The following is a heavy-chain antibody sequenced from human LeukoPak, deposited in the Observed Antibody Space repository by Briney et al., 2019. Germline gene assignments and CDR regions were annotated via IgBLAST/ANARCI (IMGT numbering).Heavy chain of an antibody. J-gene: IGHJ5*02. Sequence: SETLSLTCTVSGGSLSSYYWSWIRQPPGKGLEWIGEINHSGSTNYNPSLKSRVTISVDTSKNQFSLKLSSVTAADTAVYYCASGFPWFDPWGQGTLVTVSS. CDR3: ASGFPWFDP. CDR2: INHSGST. CDR1: GGSLSSYY. V-gene: IGHV4-34*01.